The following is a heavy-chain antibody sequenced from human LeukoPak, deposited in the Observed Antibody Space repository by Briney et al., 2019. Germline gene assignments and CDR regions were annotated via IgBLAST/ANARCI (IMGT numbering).Heavy chain of an antibody. Sequence: GGSLRLSCAASGFTVISYEMNWVRQAPGKGQEWVSYISSSGNSIFYADSVKGRFTISRDNAKNSLYLQMNSLRAEDTAVYYCARALPSSYYYFDYWGQGTLVTVSS. J-gene: IGHJ4*02. CDR2: ISSSGNSI. D-gene: IGHD6-13*01. V-gene: IGHV3-48*03. CDR1: GFTVISYE. CDR3: ARALPSSYYYFDY.